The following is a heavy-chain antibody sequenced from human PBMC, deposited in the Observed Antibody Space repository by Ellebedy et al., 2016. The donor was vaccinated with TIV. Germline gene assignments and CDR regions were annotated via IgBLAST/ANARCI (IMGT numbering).Heavy chain of an antibody. CDR3: ARNPVDVGPAFDV. Sequence: PGGSLRLSCAASGFTFSSYDMHWVRQAPGKGLEWVALISYDANNKYYADSVKGRFTISRDNSKTTLYLQMISLRAEDTAVYYCARNPVDVGPAFDVWGQGTVVTVSS. CDR2: ISYDANNK. D-gene: IGHD4-23*01. J-gene: IGHJ3*01. V-gene: IGHV3-30*03. CDR1: GFTFSSYD.